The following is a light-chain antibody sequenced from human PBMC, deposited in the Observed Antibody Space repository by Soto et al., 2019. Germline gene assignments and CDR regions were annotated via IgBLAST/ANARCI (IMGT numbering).Light chain of an antibody. CDR3: CSFAGSNPFPCV. CDR2: EVN. Sequence: QSVLAQAASVSRSPAQSITISCTGTIRDVRSHNFVSWYQQHPDKSPNLITYEVNERPSGVSSRFSCSKSGNTASLTVSGLQPDDEADYHCCSFAGSNPFPCVSGTGTKVTVL. V-gene: IGLV2-23*02. CDR1: IRDVRSHNF. J-gene: IGLJ1*01.